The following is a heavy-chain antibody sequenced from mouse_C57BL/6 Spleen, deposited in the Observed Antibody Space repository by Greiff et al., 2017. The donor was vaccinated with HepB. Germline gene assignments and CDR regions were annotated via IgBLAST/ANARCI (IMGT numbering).Heavy chain of an antibody. CDR3: ARFPLTTGAMDY. Sequence: QVQLQQPGAELVRPGSSVKLSCKASGYTFTSYWMDWVKQRPGQGLEWIGNIYPSDSETHYNQKFKDKATLTVDKSSSTAYMQLSSLTSEDSAVYYCARFPLTTGAMDYWGQGTSVTVSS. J-gene: IGHJ4*01. CDR2: IYPSDSET. CDR1: GYTFTSYW. D-gene: IGHD1-1*01. V-gene: IGHV1-61*01.